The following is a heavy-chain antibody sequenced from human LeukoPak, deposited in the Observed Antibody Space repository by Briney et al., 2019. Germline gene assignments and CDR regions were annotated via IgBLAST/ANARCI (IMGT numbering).Heavy chain of an antibody. Sequence: SETLSLTCTVSGGSISSYYWSWIRQPPGKGLEYIGYIYYSGDTNYNPSLKSRVTISVDTSKNQFSLKLSSVTAADTAVYYCARLKSYDYVWGSYRRGNWFDPWGQGTLVTVSS. J-gene: IGHJ5*02. CDR2: IYYSGDT. D-gene: IGHD3-16*02. CDR3: ARLKSYDYVWGSYRRGNWFDP. V-gene: IGHV4-59*12. CDR1: GGSISSYY.